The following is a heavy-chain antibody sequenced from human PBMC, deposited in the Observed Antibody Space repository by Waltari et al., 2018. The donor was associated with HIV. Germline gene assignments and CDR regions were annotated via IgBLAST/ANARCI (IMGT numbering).Heavy chain of an antibody. J-gene: IGHJ4*02. Sequence: QVQLVQSGSELKKPGASVKVSCKASGYTFTTYAVNWVRQAPGQGLEWMGWVNTKTGNPTYAQGFTGRFVVSLDTSVNTAYLQISSLKAEDTAMYYCARGASSSWHNDYWGQGTLVTVSS. CDR2: VNTKTGNP. CDR3: ARGASSSWHNDY. V-gene: IGHV7-4-1*02. D-gene: IGHD6-13*01. CDR1: GYTFTTYA.